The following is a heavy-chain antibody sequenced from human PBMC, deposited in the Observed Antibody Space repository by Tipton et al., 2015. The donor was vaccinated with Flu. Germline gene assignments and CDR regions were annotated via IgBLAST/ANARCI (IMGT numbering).Heavy chain of an antibody. V-gene: IGHV4-61*02. CDR2: IYTNTNT. Sequence: TLSLTCTVSGDSISRGSYYYNWVRQPAGEGLEWIGRIYTNTNTNYNASLKSRVTISIDRSKNQFSLRLTSVTAADTAVYYCARGDTFGGVIVTSDYWGQGTLVTVSS. CDR3: ARGDTFGGVIVTSDY. CDR1: GDSISRGSYY. D-gene: IGHD3-16*02. J-gene: IGHJ4*02.